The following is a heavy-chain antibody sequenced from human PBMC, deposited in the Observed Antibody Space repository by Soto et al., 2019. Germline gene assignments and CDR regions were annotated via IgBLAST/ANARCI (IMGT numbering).Heavy chain of an antibody. CDR3: ARGRGIAVAGSEYYFDY. CDR2: INHSGST. D-gene: IGHD6-19*01. CDR1: GGSISSYY. V-gene: IGHV4-34*01. Sequence: SETLSLTCTVSGGSISSYYWSWIRQPPGKGLEWIGEINHSGSTNYNPSLKSRVTISVDTSKNQFSLKLSSVTAADTAVYYCARGRGIAVAGSEYYFDYWGQGTLVTVSS. J-gene: IGHJ4*02.